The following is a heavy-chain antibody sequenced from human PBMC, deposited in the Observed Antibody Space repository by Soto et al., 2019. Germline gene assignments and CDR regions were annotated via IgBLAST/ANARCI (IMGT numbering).Heavy chain of an antibody. J-gene: IGHJ6*02. D-gene: IGHD4-17*01. CDR2: ISYDGSNK. V-gene: IGHV3-30*18. Sequence: GGSLRLSCAASGFTFSSYGMHWVRQAPGKGLEWVAVISYDGSNKYYADSVKGRFTISRDNSKNTLYLQMNSLRAEDTAVYYCAKDLRNYGDYTGGYYYYGMDVWGQGTTVTVSS. CDR1: GFTFSSYG. CDR3: AKDLRNYGDYTGGYYYYGMDV.